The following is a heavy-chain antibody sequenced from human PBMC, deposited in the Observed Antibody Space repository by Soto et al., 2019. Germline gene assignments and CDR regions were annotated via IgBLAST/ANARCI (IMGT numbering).Heavy chain of an antibody. CDR3: AKNYGSGPLDY. CDR2: LCGSGSIT. D-gene: IGHD3-10*01. Sequence: GSLRLSCAASGFSLSDHCLHWVRQAPGKGLEWVSRLCGSGSITYYADSVKGRFTISRDNSKNTLYLQMNSLRAEDTAVYYCAKNYGSGPLDYWGQGTLVTVSS. V-gene: IGHV3-23*01. J-gene: IGHJ4*02. CDR1: GFSLSDHC.